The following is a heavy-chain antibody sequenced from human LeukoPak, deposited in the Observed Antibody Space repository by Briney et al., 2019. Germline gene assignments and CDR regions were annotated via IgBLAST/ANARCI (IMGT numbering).Heavy chain of an antibody. CDR3: ARTDFWSGYYGNWFDP. CDR2: ISAYNGNT. CDR1: GYTFTNYG. D-gene: IGHD3-3*01. Sequence: ASVKVSCKASGYTFTNYGMNWVRQAPGQGLEWMGWISAYNGNTDYAQKLQGRVTMTTDTSTSTAYMELRSLRSDDTAVYYCARTDFWSGYYGNWFDPWGQGTLVTVSS. J-gene: IGHJ5*02. V-gene: IGHV1-18*01.